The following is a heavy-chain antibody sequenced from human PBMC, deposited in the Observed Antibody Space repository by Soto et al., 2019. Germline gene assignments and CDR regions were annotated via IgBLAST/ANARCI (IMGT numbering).Heavy chain of an antibody. CDR3: ARDRGPEYCSSTSCPPPCGMDV. J-gene: IGHJ6*02. CDR2: INPNSGGT. CDR1: GYTFTGYY. Sequence: GASVKVSCKASGYTFTGYYMHWVRQAPGQGLEWMGWINPNSGGTNYAQKFQGWVTMTRDTSISTAYMELSRLRSDDTAVYYCARDRGPEYCSSTSCPPPCGMDVWGQGTTVTVSS. D-gene: IGHD2-2*01. V-gene: IGHV1-2*04.